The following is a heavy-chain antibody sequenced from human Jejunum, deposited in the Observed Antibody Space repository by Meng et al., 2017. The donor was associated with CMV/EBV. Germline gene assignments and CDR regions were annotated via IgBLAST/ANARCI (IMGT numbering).Heavy chain of an antibody. CDR1: RGSIRYNS. J-gene: IGHJ4*02. Sequence: RGSIRYNSWSWIRQSARKGLEWIGSVSYSGSTNYNPSLKSRVIISMDTSENQFSLKVTSVTAGDTAVYYCARWSGSGNYPFADYWGQGTLVTVSS. D-gene: IGHD3-10*01. CDR2: VSYSGST. CDR3: ARWSGSGNYPFADY. V-gene: IGHV4-59*01.